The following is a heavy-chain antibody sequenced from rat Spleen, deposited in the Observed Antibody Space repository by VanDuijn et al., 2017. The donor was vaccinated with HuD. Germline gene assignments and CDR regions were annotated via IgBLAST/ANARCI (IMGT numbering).Heavy chain of an antibody. CDR2: LTTTGGTT. CDR1: GFTFSHYG. V-gene: IGHV5S13*01. J-gene: IGHJ3*01. D-gene: IGHD1-2*01. CDR3: TTGGTIAIPIWFAY. Sequence: EVELVESGGGLLQPGRSMILSCAASGFTFSHYGMAWVRQAPTKGLEWVASLTTTGGTTYYRESVKGRFTISRDNEKNTLYLQMDSLRSDDTATYYCTTGGTIAIPIWFAYWGQGTLVTVSS.